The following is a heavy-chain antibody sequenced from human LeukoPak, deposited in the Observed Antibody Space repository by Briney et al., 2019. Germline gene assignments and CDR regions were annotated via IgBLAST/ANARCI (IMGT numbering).Heavy chain of an antibody. D-gene: IGHD1-7*01. CDR1: GFTFSSYE. CDR2: ISTSGNTR. CDR3: ARELSGTTSYYFDY. J-gene: IGHJ4*02. V-gene: IGHV3-48*03. Sequence: GGSLRLSCAASGFTFSSYEMNWVRQAPGKGLEWVSYISTSGNTRYYADSVQGRFTISRDNAKNSLYLQMNSLRVEDTAVYYCARELSGTTSYYFDYWGQGTLVTVSS.